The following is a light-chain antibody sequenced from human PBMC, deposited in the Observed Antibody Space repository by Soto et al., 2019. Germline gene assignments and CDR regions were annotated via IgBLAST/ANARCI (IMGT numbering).Light chain of an antibody. CDR1: QSIRNY. Sequence: DIQMTQSPPTLSASVGDRVTITCRASQSIRNYLAWYQQMPGKAPKLLIYGAYNLQSGVPSRFSGSGSGTEFTLTISSLQPADFATYFCQHHNSYSQTFGQGTKVEIK. CDR3: QHHNSYSQT. CDR2: GAY. V-gene: IGKV1-5*01. J-gene: IGKJ1*01.